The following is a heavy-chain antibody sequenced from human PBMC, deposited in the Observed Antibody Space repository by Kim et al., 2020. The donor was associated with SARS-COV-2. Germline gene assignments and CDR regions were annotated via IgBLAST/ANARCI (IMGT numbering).Heavy chain of an antibody. V-gene: IGHV5-51*01. D-gene: IGHD1-26*01. CDR2: IYPGDSDT. CDR3: ARQRYSGSLPYYYFGMDV. Sequence: GESLKISCKGSGYSFTSYWIGWVCQMPGKGLEWMGIIYPGDSDTRYSPSFQGQVTISADKSISTAYLQWSSLKASDTAMYYCARQRYSGSLPYYYFGMDVWGQGTTVTVSS. CDR1: GYSFTSYW. J-gene: IGHJ6*02.